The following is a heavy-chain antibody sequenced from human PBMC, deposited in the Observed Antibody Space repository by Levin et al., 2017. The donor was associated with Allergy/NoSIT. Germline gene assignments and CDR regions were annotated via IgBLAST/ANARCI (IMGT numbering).Heavy chain of an antibody. CDR3: ARARSGYYDFDY. J-gene: IGHJ4*02. D-gene: IGHD5-18*01. CDR1: GFTFSDYD. CDR2: IGVAGDT. V-gene: IGHV3-13*01. Sequence: LSLTCAASGFTFSDYDMHWVRQSTRKGLEWVSVIGVAGDTYYPASVRGRFTISRENAKKSLYLQMNNLGAGDTAVYYCARARSGYYDFDYWGQGTLVTVSS.